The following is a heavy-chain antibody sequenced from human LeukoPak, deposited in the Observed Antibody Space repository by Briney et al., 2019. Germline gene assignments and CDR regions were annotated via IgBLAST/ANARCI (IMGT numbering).Heavy chain of an antibody. D-gene: IGHD5-18*01. J-gene: IGHJ3*02. CDR2: VSVDGDGT. CDR1: GFTFDDYA. Sequence: SGGSLRLSCAASGFTFDDYAMHWVRQAPGKGLEWVSLVSVDGDGTYYADSVKGRFTISRDNSKNSLYLHMNSLRTEDTALYYCAKDRIMAYQDTADAFDICGQGTMVTPSS. V-gene: IGHV3-43*02. CDR3: AKDRIMAYQDTADAFDI.